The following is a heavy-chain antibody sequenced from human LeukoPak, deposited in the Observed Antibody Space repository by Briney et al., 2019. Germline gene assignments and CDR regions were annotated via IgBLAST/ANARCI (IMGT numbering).Heavy chain of an antibody. J-gene: IGHJ4*02. Sequence: GGSLRLSCAASGFTFSNYERSWVRQAPGKGLEWVSYISSSDIIYYADSVKGGFTISRDNAKNSLYLQMNSLRAEDTAVYYCARYRGYADYFDYWGQGTLVTLSS. D-gene: IGHD5-12*01. CDR1: GFTFSNYE. CDR3: ARYRGYADYFDY. V-gene: IGHV3-48*03. CDR2: ISSSDII.